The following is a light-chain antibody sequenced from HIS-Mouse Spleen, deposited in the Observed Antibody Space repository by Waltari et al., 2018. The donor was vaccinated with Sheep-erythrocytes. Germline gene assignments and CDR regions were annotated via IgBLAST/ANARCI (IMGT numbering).Light chain of an antibody. V-gene: IGLV2-23*01. CDR1: SSDVRSYNL. CDR2: EGS. Sequence: QSALTQPASVSGSPGQSITISCTGTSSDVRSYNLVSWYQQHPGKAPKLMIYEGSKRPSVVSNRFSGSKSGNTASLTISGLQAEDEADYYCCSYAGSSTPWVFGGGTKLTVL. CDR3: CSYAGSSTPWV. J-gene: IGLJ3*02.